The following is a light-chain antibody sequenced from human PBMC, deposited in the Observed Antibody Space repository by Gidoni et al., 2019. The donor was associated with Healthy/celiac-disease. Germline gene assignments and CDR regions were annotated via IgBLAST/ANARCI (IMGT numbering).Light chain of an antibody. CDR2: GKN. J-gene: IGLJ2*01. CDR1: SLRSYY. V-gene: IGLV3-19*01. Sequence: SSELTQDPAVSVDLGQTVRITCQGDSLRSYYASWYQQKPGQAPVLVIYGKNNRPSGIPDRFSGSNSGNTASLTITGAQAEDESDYYCNSRDSSGNHVVFGGGTKLTVL. CDR3: NSRDSSGNHVV.